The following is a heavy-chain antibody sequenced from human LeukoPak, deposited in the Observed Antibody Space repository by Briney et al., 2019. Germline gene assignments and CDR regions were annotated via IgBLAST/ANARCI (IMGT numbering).Heavy chain of an antibody. CDR1: GGSISSYY. D-gene: IGHD3-10*01. Sequence: TSETLSLTCTVSGGSISSYYWSWIRQSPGKGLECIGYIHYTGSTNYNPSLKSRVTISVETSKNQFSLKLKSVTAADTAVYYCARGGYYGSGNDFRFDPWGQGTLVTVSS. V-gene: IGHV4-59*01. CDR3: ARGGYYGSGNDFRFDP. J-gene: IGHJ5*02. CDR2: IHYTGST.